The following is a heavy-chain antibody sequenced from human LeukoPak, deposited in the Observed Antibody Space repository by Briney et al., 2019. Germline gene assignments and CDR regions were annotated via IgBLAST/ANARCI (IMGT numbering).Heavy chain of an antibody. D-gene: IGHD6-13*01. CDR1: GFTVSSNY. J-gene: IGHJ3*02. Sequence: GGSLRLSCAASGFTVSSNYMSWVRQAPGEGLEWVSVIYSGGSTYYADSVKGRFTISRDNSKNTLYLQMNSLRAEDTAVYYCARTKQQLVFDAFDIWGQGTMVTVSS. CDR3: ARTKQQLVFDAFDI. V-gene: IGHV3-53*01. CDR2: IYSGGST.